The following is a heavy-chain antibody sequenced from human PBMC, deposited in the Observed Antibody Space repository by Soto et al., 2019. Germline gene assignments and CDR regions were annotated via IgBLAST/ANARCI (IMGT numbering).Heavy chain of an antibody. CDR2: TYYRSKWYN. V-gene: IGHV6-1*01. J-gene: IGHJ5*01. Sequence: SRTLALTCAISGDSVSSNSAAGNWIRQSPSRGLEWLGRTYYRSKWYNDYAVSVKSRITINPDTSKNQFSLQLTSVTPEDTAVYYCARDPDYYGSGSYYNWFDPWGQGTLVTVSS. D-gene: IGHD3-10*01. CDR3: ARDPDYYGSGSYYNWFDP. CDR1: GDSVSSNSAA.